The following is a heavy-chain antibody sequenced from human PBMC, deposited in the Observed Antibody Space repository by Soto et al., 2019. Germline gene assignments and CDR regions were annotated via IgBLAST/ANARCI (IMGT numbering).Heavy chain of an antibody. CDR1: GFTFSNYW. Sequence: EVQLVESGGGLVQPGESLRLSCAASGFTFSNYWMHWVRQAPGKGLVWVSRIDSDGRRITYADFVKGRFTISSDNAKNTVYLHMNSLTAEDTAVYYCVRTSLVVAVATREDFWGQGTLVTVSS. CDR3: VRTSLVVAVATREDF. V-gene: IGHV3-74*01. J-gene: IGHJ4*02. CDR2: IDSDGRRI. D-gene: IGHD2-15*01.